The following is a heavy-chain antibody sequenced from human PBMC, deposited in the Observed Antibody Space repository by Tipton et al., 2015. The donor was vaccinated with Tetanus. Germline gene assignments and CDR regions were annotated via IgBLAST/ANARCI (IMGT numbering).Heavy chain of an antibody. CDR1: GASISGYY. Sequence: TLSLTCTVSGASISGYYWSWIRQTPGKGLEWIGYIYSSGSFNYNPSLRSRVTLSVDTSQKQFSLNLRSMTAADTAVHYCARGGPESRWYFDLWGRGTLVTVSS. V-gene: IGHV4-59*01. J-gene: IGHJ2*01. CDR2: IYSSGSF. CDR3: ARGGPESRWYFDL.